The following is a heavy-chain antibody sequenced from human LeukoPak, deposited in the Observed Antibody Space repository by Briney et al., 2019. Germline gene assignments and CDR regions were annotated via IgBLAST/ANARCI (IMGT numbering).Heavy chain of an antibody. CDR3: ARVVRFSAPYFDY. V-gene: IGHV1-69*13. CDR1: GYTFTSYG. Sequence: SVTVSCTASGYTFTSYGISWVRQAPGQGLEWMGGIIPIFGTANYAQKFQGRVTITADESTSTAYMELSSLRSEDTAVYYCARVVRFSAPYFDYWGRGTLVTVSS. D-gene: IGHD3-3*01. CDR2: IIPIFGTA. J-gene: IGHJ4*02.